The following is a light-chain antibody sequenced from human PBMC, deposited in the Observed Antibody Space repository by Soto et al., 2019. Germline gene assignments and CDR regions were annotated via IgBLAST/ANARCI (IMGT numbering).Light chain of an antibody. Sequence: EIVMTQSPATLSVSPGARATFSCRASQSISTILAWYQQKPGQAPRLLVSGPSTRATGIPARFSGSGSGTEFTLTISSLQSEDFAVYYCQQYNNWPLTVGGGTKVDIK. CDR2: GPS. CDR3: QQYNNWPLT. V-gene: IGKV3-15*01. CDR1: QSISTI. J-gene: IGKJ4*01.